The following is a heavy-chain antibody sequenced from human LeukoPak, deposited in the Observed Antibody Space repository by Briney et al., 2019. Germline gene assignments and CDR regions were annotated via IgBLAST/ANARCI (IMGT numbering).Heavy chain of an antibody. V-gene: IGHV3-9*01. CDR2: ISRNSGRI. CDR1: GFTFDDYA. CDR3: AKDLAYDSSGFDY. D-gene: IGHD3-22*01. Sequence: GGSLRLSCAASGFTFDDYAMHWVRQAPGKGLEWVSGISRNSGRIGYADSVKGRFTISRDNAKNSLYLQMNSLRAEDTALYYCAKDLAYDSSGFDYWGQGTLVTVSS. J-gene: IGHJ4*02.